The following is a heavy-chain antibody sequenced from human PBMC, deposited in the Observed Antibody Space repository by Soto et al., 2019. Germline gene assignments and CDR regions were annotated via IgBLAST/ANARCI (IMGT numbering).Heavy chain of an antibody. CDR1: GGSFSSYY. D-gene: IGHD6-13*01. CDR3: ASTGSSSWYFDY. CDR2: IYYSGST. J-gene: IGHJ4*02. V-gene: IGHV4-59*08. Sequence: SETLSLTCAVSGGSFSSYYWSWIRQPPGKGLEWIGYIYYSGSTNYNPSLKSRVTISVDTSKNQFSLKLSSVTAADTAVYYCASTGSSSWYFDYWGQGTLVTVS.